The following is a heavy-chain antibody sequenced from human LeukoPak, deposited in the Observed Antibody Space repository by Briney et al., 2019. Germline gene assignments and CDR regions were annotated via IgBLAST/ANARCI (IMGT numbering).Heavy chain of an antibody. Sequence: GGSLRLSCAASGFTFSSYEMNWVRQAPGKGLEWVSYISSSGSTIYYADSVKGRFTISRDNAKNSLYLQMNSLRAEDTAAYYCARARLDSSSSEYYYYMDVWGKGTTVTVSS. J-gene: IGHJ6*03. CDR1: GFTFSSYE. CDR2: ISSSGSTI. CDR3: ARARLDSSSSEYYYYMDV. V-gene: IGHV3-48*03. D-gene: IGHD6-6*01.